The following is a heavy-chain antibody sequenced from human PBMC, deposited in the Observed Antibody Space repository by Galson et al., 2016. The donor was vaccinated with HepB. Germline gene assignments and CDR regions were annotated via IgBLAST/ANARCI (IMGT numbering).Heavy chain of an antibody. V-gene: IGHV3-74*01. Sequence: SLRLSCAASGFSISDFWMHWVRQAPGKGLVWVSRMNSPGSSIRYADSVKGRFTISRDNAKNTLYLQMDNLRGEDTALYYCTRGGLVYFPVWGQGTMVTVSS. J-gene: IGHJ3*01. CDR1: GFSISDFW. CDR2: MNSPGSSI. D-gene: IGHD3/OR15-3a*01. CDR3: TRGGLVYFPV.